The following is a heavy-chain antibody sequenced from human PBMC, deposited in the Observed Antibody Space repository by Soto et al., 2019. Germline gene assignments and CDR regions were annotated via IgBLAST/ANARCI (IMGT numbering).Heavy chain of an antibody. V-gene: IGHV3-21*01. CDR1: GFTFSSYS. CDR3: ARDLQSVPTGYYYYGMDV. CDR2: ISSSSSYI. J-gene: IGHJ6*02. Sequence: GGSLRLSCAASGFTFSSYSMNWVRQAPGKGLEWVSSISSSSSYIYYADSVRGRFTISRDNAKNSLYLQMNSLRAEDTAVYYCARDLQSVPTGYYYYGMDVWGQGTTVTVSS. D-gene: IGHD2-2*01.